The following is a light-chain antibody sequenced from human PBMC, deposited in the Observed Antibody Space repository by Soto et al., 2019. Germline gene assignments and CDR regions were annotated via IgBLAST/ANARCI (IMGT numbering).Light chain of an antibody. V-gene: IGKV3-11*01. CDR3: QQRSNWLWT. J-gene: IGKJ1*01. Sequence: EIVLPQSPGTLSLSPGERATLSSRASQCVCSSLAWYQQKPGQAPRLLIYDASNRATGIPARFSGSGSGTDFTLTISSLEPEDFAVYYCQQRSNWLWTFGQGTKVDIK. CDR1: QCVCSS. CDR2: DAS.